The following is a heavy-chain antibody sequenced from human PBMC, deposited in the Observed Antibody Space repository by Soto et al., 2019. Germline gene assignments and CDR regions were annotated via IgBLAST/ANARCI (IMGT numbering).Heavy chain of an antibody. CDR2: IYPGDSDT. Sequence: PGESLKISCKGSGYSFTSYWIGWVRQMPGKGLEWMGIIYPGDSDTRYSPSFQGQVTISADKSISTAYLQWSSLKASDTAMYYCARHEGYYYDSSGFQTLDYWGQGTLVTVSS. CDR1: GYSFTSYW. CDR3: ARHEGYYYDSSGFQTLDY. V-gene: IGHV5-51*01. J-gene: IGHJ4*02. D-gene: IGHD3-22*01.